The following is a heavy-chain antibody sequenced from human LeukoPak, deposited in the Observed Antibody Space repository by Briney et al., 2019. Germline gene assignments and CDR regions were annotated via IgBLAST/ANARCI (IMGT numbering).Heavy chain of an antibody. CDR3: AKGSIVATIDVASN. CDR1: GFTFSSYW. J-gene: IGHJ4*02. CDR2: INSDGSDT. D-gene: IGHD5-12*01. Sequence: GGSLRLSCAASGFTFSSYWMHWVRQAPGKGLVWVSRINSDGSDTSYADSVKGRFTISRDNSKNTLYLQMNSLRAEDTAVYYCAKGSIVATIDVASNWGQGTLVTVSS. V-gene: IGHV3-74*01.